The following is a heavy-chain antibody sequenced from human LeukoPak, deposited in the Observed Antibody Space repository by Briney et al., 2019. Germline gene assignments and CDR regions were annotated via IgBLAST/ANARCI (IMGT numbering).Heavy chain of an antibody. CDR3: SRESGPFCPFGY. J-gene: IGHJ4*02. D-gene: IGHD1-26*01. Sequence: SETLSLTCGVSGGSISGTNWWSWVRQPPGQGLEGIGEISLAGQTNFNPSLNGRVTISLDKSSNQLSLHLTSVTAADTATYFCSRESGPFCPFGYWGQGTLVIVSS. CDR2: ISLAGQT. V-gene: IGHV4/OR15-8*02. CDR1: GGSISGTNW.